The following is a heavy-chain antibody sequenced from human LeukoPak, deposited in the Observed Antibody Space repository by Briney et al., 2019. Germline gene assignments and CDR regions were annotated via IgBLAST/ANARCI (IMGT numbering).Heavy chain of an antibody. V-gene: IGHV4-31*03. Sequence: TLSLTCTVSGGSISSGSYYWSWIRQHPGKGLEWIGYIYYSGNTYYNTSLKTRVTISIDTSKNQFSLKLGSVAAADTAVDYCARAPIGSGSYYLNWFDPWGQGTLVTVSS. CDR2: IYYSGNT. CDR1: GGSISSGSYY. D-gene: IGHD3-10*01. CDR3: ARAPIGSGSYYLNWFDP. J-gene: IGHJ5*02.